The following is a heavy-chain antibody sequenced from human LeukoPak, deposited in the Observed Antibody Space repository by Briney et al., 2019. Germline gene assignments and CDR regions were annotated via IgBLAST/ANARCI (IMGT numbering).Heavy chain of an antibody. V-gene: IGHV3-21*01. D-gene: IGHD1-26*01. J-gene: IGHJ4*02. CDR3: AKEWRGLGY. CDR2: ISTTSTYI. CDR1: GFAFSSYN. Sequence: PGGSLRLSCAASGFAFSSYNMKWVRQAPGKGLEWVSFISTTSTYIYYADSVKGRFTVSRDNSKNTLYLQMNSLRAEDTAVYYCAKEWRGLGYWGQGTLVTVSS.